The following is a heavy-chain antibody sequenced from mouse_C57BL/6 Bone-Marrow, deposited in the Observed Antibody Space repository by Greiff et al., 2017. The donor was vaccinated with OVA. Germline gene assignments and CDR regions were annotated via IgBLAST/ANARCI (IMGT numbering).Heavy chain of an antibody. Sequence: EVQLQQSGTVLARPGASVKMSCKTSGYTFTSYWMHWVKQRPGQGLEWIGAIYPGNSDTSYNQKFKGKAKLTAVTSASTAYMELSSLTNEDSAVYYCTRSPKIYDGYYGRLNFAYWGQGTLVTVSA. CDR2: IYPGNSDT. V-gene: IGHV1-5*01. D-gene: IGHD2-3*01. CDR3: TRSPKIYDGYYGRLNFAY. CDR1: GYTFTSYW. J-gene: IGHJ3*01.